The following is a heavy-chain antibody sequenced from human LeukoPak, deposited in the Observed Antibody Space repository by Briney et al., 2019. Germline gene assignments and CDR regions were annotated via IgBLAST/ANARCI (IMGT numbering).Heavy chain of an antibody. CDR2: INWNGGST. CDR3: ARALCSGGSCYPPNGLGFDY. CDR1: GFTFDDYG. J-gene: IGHJ4*02. Sequence: GGSLRLSCAASGFTFDDYGMSWVRQAPGKGLEWVSGINWNGGSTGYADSVKGRFTISRDNAKNSLYLQMNSLRAEDTALYYCARALCSGGSCYPPNGLGFDYWGQGTLVTVSS. D-gene: IGHD2-15*01. V-gene: IGHV3-20*04.